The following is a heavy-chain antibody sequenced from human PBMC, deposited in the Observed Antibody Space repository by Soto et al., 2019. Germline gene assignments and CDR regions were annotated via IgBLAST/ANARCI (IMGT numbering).Heavy chain of an antibody. CDR2: IYYSGST. Sequence: SETLSLTCTVSGGSISSYYWSWIRQPPGKGLEWIGYIYYSGSTNYNPSLKSRVTISVDTSKNQFFLKLSSVTAADTAVYYCARGLMNGFNWFDPWGQGTLVTVSS. CDR3: ARGLMNGFNWFDP. V-gene: IGHV4-59*01. D-gene: IGHD2-8*01. CDR1: GGSISSYY. J-gene: IGHJ5*02.